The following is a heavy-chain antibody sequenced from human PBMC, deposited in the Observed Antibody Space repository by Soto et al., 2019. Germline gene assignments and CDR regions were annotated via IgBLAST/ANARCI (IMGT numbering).Heavy chain of an antibody. V-gene: IGHV3-11*01. CDR3: ARSYSSGWEFDY. J-gene: IGHJ4*02. D-gene: IGHD6-19*01. Sequence: PGGSLRLSCGASGFTFSNYYMSFIRQAPGKGLEWVSYISSTGRTICYADSVKGRFTVSRDNAQNSLSLKLNSLRVEDTAVYYCARSYSSGWEFDYWGQGTQVTVSS. CDR2: ISSTGRTI. CDR1: GFTFSNYY.